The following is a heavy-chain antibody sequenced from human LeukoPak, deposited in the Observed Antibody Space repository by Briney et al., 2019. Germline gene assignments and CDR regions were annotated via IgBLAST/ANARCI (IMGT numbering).Heavy chain of an antibody. CDR3: ARNGPIAAAGPAGMVEYYFDY. Sequence: ASVKVSFKASGYTFTSYYMHWVRQAPGQGLEWMGIINPSGGSTSYAQKFQGRVTMTRDTSTSTVYMELSSLRSEDTAVYYCARNGPIAAAGPAGMVEYYFDYWGQGTLVTVSS. V-gene: IGHV1-46*01. CDR2: INPSGGST. J-gene: IGHJ4*02. D-gene: IGHD6-13*01. CDR1: GYTFTSYY.